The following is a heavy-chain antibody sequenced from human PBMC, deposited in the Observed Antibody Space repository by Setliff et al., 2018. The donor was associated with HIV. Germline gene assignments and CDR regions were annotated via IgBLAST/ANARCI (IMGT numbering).Heavy chain of an antibody. V-gene: IGHV6-1*01. CDR2: TYWRSKWYF. D-gene: IGHD6-19*01. J-gene: IGHJ4*02. CDR3: ARGSYGSVLL. Sequence: SQTLSLTCVISGDSVSSNVAAWNWVRQSPSGGLEWLGRTYWRSKWYFDYAVSVKSRIDIYPDTSKNQFSLHLNSVTPEDTAIYYCARGSYGSVLLWGQGTLVT. CDR1: GDSVSSNVAA.